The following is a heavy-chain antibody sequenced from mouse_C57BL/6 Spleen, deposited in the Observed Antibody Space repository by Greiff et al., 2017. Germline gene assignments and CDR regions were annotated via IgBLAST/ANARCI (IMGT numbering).Heavy chain of an antibody. V-gene: IGHV5-4*01. CDR3: ARDRGGYLFAY. Sequence: EVQLVESGGGLVKPGGSLKLSCAASGFTFSSYAMSWVRQTPEKRLEWVATISDGGSYTYYTDNVKGRFTISRDNAKNNLYLQRSHLKSEETAMYYCARDRGGYLFAYWGQGTLVTVSA. CDR1: GFTFSSYA. CDR2: ISDGGSYT. D-gene: IGHD2-3*01. J-gene: IGHJ3*01.